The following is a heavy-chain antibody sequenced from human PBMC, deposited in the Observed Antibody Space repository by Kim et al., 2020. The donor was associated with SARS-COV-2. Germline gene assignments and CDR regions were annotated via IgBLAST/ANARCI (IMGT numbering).Heavy chain of an antibody. V-gene: IGHV3-30-3*02. J-gene: IGHJ4*02. CDR3: AKFYY. CDR2: DAERTQ. Sequence: DAERTQYTADTVKDRFTISRDNYKNTLYLQMNSLSAEDTAVYSCAKFYYWGQGTLVTVSS.